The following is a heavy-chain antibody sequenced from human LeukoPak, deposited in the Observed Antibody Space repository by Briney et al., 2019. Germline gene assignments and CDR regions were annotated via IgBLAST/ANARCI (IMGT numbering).Heavy chain of an antibody. CDR3: ARDPGSDSRDWYFDV. J-gene: IGHJ2*01. CDR1: GFTISSSQ. V-gene: IGHV3-74*01. Sequence: GGSLRLSCAASGFTISSSQMHWVRQAPGKGLVWVSRILRDETYTNYADSVRGRFTISRDNANNMLFLQMNSLRGEDTAVYFCARDPGSDSRDWYFDVWGRGILVTVSS. CDR2: ILRDETYT. D-gene: IGHD6-25*01.